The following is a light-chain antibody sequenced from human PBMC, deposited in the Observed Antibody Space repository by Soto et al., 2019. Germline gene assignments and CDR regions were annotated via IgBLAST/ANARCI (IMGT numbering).Light chain of an antibody. J-gene: IGKJ1*01. Sequence: DIVMTQSPLSLPVTPGEPASISCRSSQSLLHSNGYNYLDWYLQKPGQSPQLLIYLGSNRASGVPDRFSGSRSGTDFTLKISRVEAEDVGVYYCMQALQTPRTFGQGTKWIS. CDR3: MQALQTPRT. V-gene: IGKV2-28*01. CDR2: LGS. CDR1: QSLLHSNGYNY.